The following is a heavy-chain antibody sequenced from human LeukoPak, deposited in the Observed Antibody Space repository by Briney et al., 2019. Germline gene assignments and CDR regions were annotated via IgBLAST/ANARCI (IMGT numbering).Heavy chain of an antibody. CDR1: GFTFSSYW. CDR3: ARHIARDYVWGSYRGGAGFDY. CDR2: INHSGST. J-gene: IGHJ4*02. V-gene: IGHV4-34*01. D-gene: IGHD3-16*02. Sequence: PGGSLRLSCVASGFTFSSYWMSWVRQAPGKGLEWIGEINHSGSTNYNPSLKSRVTISVDTSKNQFSLKLSSVTAADTAVYYCARHIARDYVWGSYRGGAGFDYWGQGTLVTVSS.